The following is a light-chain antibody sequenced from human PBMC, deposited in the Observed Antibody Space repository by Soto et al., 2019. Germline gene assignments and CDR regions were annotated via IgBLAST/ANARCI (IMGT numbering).Light chain of an antibody. J-gene: IGKJ1*01. CDR3: QHYNNWPRT. CDR2: GAS. CDR1: QSISSTY. Sequence: EIVLTQSPGTLSLSPGERATLSCRASQSISSTYLAWYQQKLGQAPRLLIYGASNRATGIPDRFSGGGSGTEFTLTISSLQSEDFAVYYCQHYNNWPRTFGQGTKVEIK. V-gene: IGKV3D-15*01.